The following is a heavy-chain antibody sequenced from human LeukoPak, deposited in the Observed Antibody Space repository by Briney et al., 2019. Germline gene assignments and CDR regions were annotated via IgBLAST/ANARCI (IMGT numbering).Heavy chain of an antibody. CDR2: ISTGSSYI. J-gene: IGHJ2*01. Sequence: PGGSLRLSCAASGFTFSTYSMHWVRQAPGEGLEWVSSISTGSSYIYSADSVKGRFTISRDNAKHSLYLQLNSLRAEDTAVYYCAGSDTTGYTPREWDYWYFDLWGRGTLVTVSS. CDR3: AGSDTTGYTPREWDYWYFDL. V-gene: IGHV3-21*01. CDR1: GFTFSTYS. D-gene: IGHD1-1*01.